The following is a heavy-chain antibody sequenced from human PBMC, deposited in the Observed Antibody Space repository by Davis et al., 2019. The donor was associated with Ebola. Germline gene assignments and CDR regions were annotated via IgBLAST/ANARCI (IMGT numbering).Heavy chain of an antibody. CDR1: GGSFSGYY. J-gene: IGHJ4*02. Sequence: SETLSLTCAVYGGSFSGYYWSWIRQPPGKGLEWIGEINHSGSTNYNPSLKSRVTISVDTSKNQFSLKLSSVTAADTAVYYCARDVGEQWLVGGYYFDYWGQGTLVTVSS. CDR2: INHSGST. V-gene: IGHV4-34*01. D-gene: IGHD6-19*01. CDR3: ARDVGEQWLVGGYYFDY.